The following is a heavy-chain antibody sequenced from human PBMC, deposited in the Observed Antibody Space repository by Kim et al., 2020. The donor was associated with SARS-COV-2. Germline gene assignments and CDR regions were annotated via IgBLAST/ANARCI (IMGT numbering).Heavy chain of an antibody. CDR2: ISASGVDT. CDR1: GFSFSTYA. Sequence: GGSLRLSCAASGFSFSTYAVTWVRQPPGKGLQWVSAISASGVDTYYADSVKGRFAISRDNSKNTVYLQMNSLRVEDTAVYYCGRYCISTTCSVYYGMDVWGQGATGTVSS. D-gene: IGHD2-2*01. V-gene: IGHV3-23*01. J-gene: IGHJ6*02. CDR3: GRYCISTTCSVYYGMDV.